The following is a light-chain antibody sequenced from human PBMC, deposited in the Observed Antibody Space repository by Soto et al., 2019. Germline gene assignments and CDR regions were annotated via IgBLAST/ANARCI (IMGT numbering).Light chain of an antibody. J-gene: IGLJ1*01. V-gene: IGLV2-14*01. CDR1: SGDIGSYNR. CDR2: EVT. Sequence: QCGLRQPASGSGSAGQSITISCTGTSGDIGSYNRVSWYQQHPGKAPKLIIYEVTDRPSGVSNRFSGSKSGNTASLTISGLQAEGEAEYYCSSYTNINTRACVFGTGTKV. CDR3: SSYTNINTRACV.